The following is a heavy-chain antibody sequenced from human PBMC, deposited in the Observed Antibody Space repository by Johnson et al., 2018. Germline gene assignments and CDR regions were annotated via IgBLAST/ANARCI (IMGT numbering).Heavy chain of an antibody. Sequence: QVQLVQAGGGLVKPGGSLRLSCAASGFTFSDYYMSWIRQAPGKGLEWVSYISSSGSPIYYADSVKVRFPISRDNAKNSLYLQMNSLRAEDTAVYYLARGSPGGGWPLDAFDIWGQGTMVTVSS. V-gene: IGHV3-11*04. J-gene: IGHJ3*02. CDR1: GFTFSDYY. CDR3: ARGSPGGGWPLDAFDI. CDR2: ISSSGSPI. D-gene: IGHD6-19*01.